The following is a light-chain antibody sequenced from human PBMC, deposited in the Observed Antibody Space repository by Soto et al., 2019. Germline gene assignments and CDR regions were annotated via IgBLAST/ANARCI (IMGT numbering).Light chain of an antibody. V-gene: IGKV1-5*01. CDR1: QSIGYW. CDR3: QQYQKFPLT. Sequence: DLQLTQSPPTLSASVGDRVTITCRAGQSIGYWLAWYQQKPGKAPKLLVYDALRLQSGVPSRLSGSGSGTEFTLTISSLQPDDFATYYCQQYQKFPLTFGGGTTVEIK. CDR2: DAL. J-gene: IGKJ4*01.